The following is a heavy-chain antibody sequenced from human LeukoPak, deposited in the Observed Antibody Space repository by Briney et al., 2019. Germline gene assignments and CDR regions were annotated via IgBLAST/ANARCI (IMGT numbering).Heavy chain of an antibody. CDR3: ARDLSWTVAGYMDV. CDR1: GFTFSSYS. D-gene: IGHD2-15*01. Sequence: GGALRLSCAASGFTFSSYSMNWVRQAPGKGLEWVSSISSSSSYIYYADSVKGRFTISRDNAKNSLYLQMNSLRAEDTAVYYCARDLSWTVAGYMDVWGKGTTVTVSS. V-gene: IGHV3-21*01. CDR2: ISSSSSYI. J-gene: IGHJ6*03.